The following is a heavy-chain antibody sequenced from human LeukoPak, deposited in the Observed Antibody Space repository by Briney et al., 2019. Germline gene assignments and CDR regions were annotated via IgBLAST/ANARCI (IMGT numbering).Heavy chain of an antibody. V-gene: IGHV1-18*01. CDR3: ARGSIAARPYLFDY. Sequence: ASVKVSCKASGYRFTSYGIAWVRQAPGQGLEWMGWINTYKGNTIYAQKFQGRVTMTTDTSTSTAYMELRSLRSDDTAVYYCARGSIAARPYLFDYWGQGTLVTVSS. J-gene: IGHJ4*02. CDR2: INTYKGNT. D-gene: IGHD6-6*01. CDR1: GYRFTSYG.